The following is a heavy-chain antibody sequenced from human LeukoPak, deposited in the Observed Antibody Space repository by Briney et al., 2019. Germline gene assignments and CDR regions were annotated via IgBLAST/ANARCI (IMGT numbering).Heavy chain of an antibody. CDR3: ATTSRSIRWDS. V-gene: IGHV3-7*02. CDR2: IRPDGSEE. D-gene: IGHD2-15*01. CDR1: GFSFSSYW. J-gene: IGHJ4*02. Sequence: TGGSLRLSCAASGFSFSSYWMCWVRQAPGQGLEWVANIRPDGSEEQYVDSLKGRFTISRDNAKNSVYLQMNSLRAEDTAVYYCATTSRSIRWDSWGQGTLVTVSS.